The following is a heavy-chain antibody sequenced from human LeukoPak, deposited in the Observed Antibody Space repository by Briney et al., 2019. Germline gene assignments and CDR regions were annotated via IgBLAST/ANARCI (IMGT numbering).Heavy chain of an antibody. D-gene: IGHD3-3*01. CDR1: GLTFSSYA. J-gene: IGHJ4*02. CDR2: ISYDGSNK. CDR3: ARDGDYDFWRSPGGVDY. V-gene: IGHV3-30-3*01. Sequence: GGSLRLSCAASGLTFSSYAMHWVRQAPGKGLEWVAVISYDGSNKYYADSVKGRFTISRDNSKNTLYLQMNSLRAEDTAVYYCARDGDYDFWRSPGGVDYWGQGTLVTVSS.